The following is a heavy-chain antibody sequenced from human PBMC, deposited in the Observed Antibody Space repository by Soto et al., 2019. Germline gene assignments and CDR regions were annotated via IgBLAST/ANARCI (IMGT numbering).Heavy chain of an antibody. D-gene: IGHD6-13*01. J-gene: IGHJ3*01. CDR1: GFTFSSYW. V-gene: IGHV3-7*01. CDR2: IKYGGSET. Sequence: EVQLVESGGGLVQPGGSLRLSCAASGFTFSSYWMTWVRQAPGKGLEWVANIKYGGSETHYVDSVKGRFTISRDNAENSIYLQMDSLRGEDTALYYCARGRQQLIREQSFDVWGHGTRVTVAS. CDR3: ARGRQQLIREQSFDV.